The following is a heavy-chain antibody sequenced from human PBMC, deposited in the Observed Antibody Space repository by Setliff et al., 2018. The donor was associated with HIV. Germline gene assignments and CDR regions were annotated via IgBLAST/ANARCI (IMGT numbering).Heavy chain of an antibody. V-gene: IGHV3-48*01. D-gene: IGHD6-13*01. CDR2: ISGSSANI. J-gene: IGHJ5*02. Sequence: SLKISCAASGLTFNTYSMNWVRQAPGKGLEWISYISGSSANIQYADSVRGRFTISRDNAKNSMYLQMNSLRAEDTAVYYCARTASYGNSWYHWFDPWGQGTLGTVSS. CDR1: GLTFNTYS. CDR3: ARTASYGNSWYHWFDP.